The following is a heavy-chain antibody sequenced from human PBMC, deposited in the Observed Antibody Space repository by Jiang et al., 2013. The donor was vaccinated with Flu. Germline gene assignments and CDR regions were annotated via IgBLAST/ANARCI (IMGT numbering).Heavy chain of an antibody. Sequence: QLLESGGGLVQPGGSLRLSCAASRFSFSSYAMNWVRQAPEKGLEWVSGISGSGAGTYYADSVKGRFTISRDNSKNTLYLQMNGLRADDTAVYYCAKVDGDILTGYYSYYYYDMDVWGQGTTVTVSS. D-gene: IGHD3-9*01. J-gene: IGHJ6*02. CDR1: RFSFSSYA. CDR2: ISGSGAGT. V-gene: IGHV3-23*01. CDR3: AKVDGDILTGYYSYYYYDMDV.